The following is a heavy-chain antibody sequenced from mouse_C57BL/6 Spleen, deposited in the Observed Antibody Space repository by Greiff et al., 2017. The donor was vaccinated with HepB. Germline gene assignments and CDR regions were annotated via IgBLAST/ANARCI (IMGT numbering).Heavy chain of an antibody. CDR3: ARVPYDGYFDY. Sequence: VQLQQSGAELVKPGASVKLSCKASGYTFTSYWMHWVKQRPGQGLEWIGMIHPNSGSTNYNEKFKSKATLTVDKSSSTAYMQLSSLTSEDSAVYYCARVPYDGYFDYWGQGTTLTVSS. CDR2: IHPNSGST. J-gene: IGHJ2*01. V-gene: IGHV1-64*01. CDR1: GYTFTSYW. D-gene: IGHD2-3*01.